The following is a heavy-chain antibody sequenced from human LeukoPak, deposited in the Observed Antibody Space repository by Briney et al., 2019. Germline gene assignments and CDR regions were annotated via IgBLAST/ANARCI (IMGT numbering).Heavy chain of an antibody. CDR2: ISSSGST. CDR3: AREGTGNHFDY. CDR1: GDSIGSGDYY. Sequence: SQTLSLTCTVSGDSIGSGDYYWSWIRQPAGKGLEWIGRISSSGSTNYNPSLKSRVTISVDKSKNQFSLKLSSVTAADTAVYYCAREGTGNHFDYWGQGTLVTVSS. V-gene: IGHV4-61*02. D-gene: IGHD2-8*02. J-gene: IGHJ4*02.